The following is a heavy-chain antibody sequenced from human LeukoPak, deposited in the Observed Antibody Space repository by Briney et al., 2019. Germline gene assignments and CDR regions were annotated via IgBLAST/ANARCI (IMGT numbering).Heavy chain of an antibody. J-gene: IGHJ4*02. CDR3: ASYHGSVSHYY. V-gene: IGHV3-33*03. D-gene: IGHD5/OR15-5a*01. CDR1: GFTFSSYG. Sequence: GGSLRLSCVTSGFTFSSYGMHWVRQAPGKGLEWVAVIWHDGSNKEYADSVKGRFTISRDNSKNTVYLQMDSLRGEDTALYYCASYHGSVSHYYWGQGTLVTVSS. CDR2: IWHDGSNK.